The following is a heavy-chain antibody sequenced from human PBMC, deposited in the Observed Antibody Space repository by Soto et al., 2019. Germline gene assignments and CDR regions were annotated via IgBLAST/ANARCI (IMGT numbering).Heavy chain of an antibody. D-gene: IGHD3-16*01. CDR3: ARRGAGFDP. V-gene: IGHV4-59*01. J-gene: IGHJ5*02. Sequence: QVQLQESGPGLVKPSETLSLTCTVSGGSISSYYWSWIRQPPGKGLEWIGYIYYSGSTNYNPSLKSRVTISVDTSKNQFSLKLSSVTAADTAVYYCARRGAGFDPWGQGTLVTVSS. CDR1: GGSISSYY. CDR2: IYYSGST.